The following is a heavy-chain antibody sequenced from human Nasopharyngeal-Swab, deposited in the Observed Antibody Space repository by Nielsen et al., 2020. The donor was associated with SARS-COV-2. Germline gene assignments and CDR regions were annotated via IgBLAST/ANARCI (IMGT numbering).Heavy chain of an antibody. J-gene: IGHJ4*02. V-gene: IGHV3-33*01. Sequence: GGSLTLSCAASGFNFNDFGMHWVRQAPGKGLERVAVIWSDGSHENHVDSVKGRLTISRDTSKDTLFLQMNSLRVEDTAVYYCARGPGVSRHDYWGQGALVTVSS. CDR1: GFNFNDFG. CDR3: ARGPGVSRHDY. D-gene: IGHD2-8*01. CDR2: IWSDGSHE.